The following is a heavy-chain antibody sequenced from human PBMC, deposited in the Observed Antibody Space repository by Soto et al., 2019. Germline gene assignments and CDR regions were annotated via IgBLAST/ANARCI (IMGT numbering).Heavy chain of an antibody. Sequence: GGSLRLSCAASGFTFSSYAMSWVRQAPGKGLEWVSAISGSGGSTYYADSVKGRFTISRDNSKNTLYLQMNSLRAEDTAVYYCAKDSGYYGSGSYSEFDYWGQGTLVTVSS. CDR3: AKDSGYYGSGSYSEFDY. D-gene: IGHD3-10*01. CDR1: GFTFSSYA. J-gene: IGHJ4*02. V-gene: IGHV3-23*01. CDR2: ISGSGGST.